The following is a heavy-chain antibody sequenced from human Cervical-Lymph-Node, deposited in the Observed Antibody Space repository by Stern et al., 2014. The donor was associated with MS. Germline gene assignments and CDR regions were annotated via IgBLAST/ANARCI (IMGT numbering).Heavy chain of an antibody. CDR2: ISGSGGST. J-gene: IGHJ5*02. CDR3: AKGHTYLADRLSWFDP. V-gene: IGHV3-23*04. Sequence: EVQLVESGGGLVQPGGSLRLSCAASGFTFSSYAMSWVRQAPGKGLEWVSAISGSGGSTYYADSVKGRFTISRDNSKNTLYLQMNSLRAEDTAVYYCAKGHTYLADRLSWFDPWGQGTLVTVSS. CDR1: GFTFSSYA. D-gene: IGHD6-6*01.